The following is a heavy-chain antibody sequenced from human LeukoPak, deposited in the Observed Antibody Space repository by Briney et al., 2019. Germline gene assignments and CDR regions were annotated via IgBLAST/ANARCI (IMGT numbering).Heavy chain of an antibody. V-gene: IGHV3-73*01. CDR2: IRSKTNSFAT. CDR1: GFTLSDSA. CDR3: ARHKDPDYGDRKLFDY. Sequence: GGSLRLSCAASGFTLSDSAMHWVRQASGKGLEWVGRIRSKTNSFATEYAASVKGRFTISRDDSKNTVSLQLNSLKTEDTATYFCARHKDPDYGDRKLFDYWGLGTLVSVSA. J-gene: IGHJ4*02. D-gene: IGHD4/OR15-4a*01.